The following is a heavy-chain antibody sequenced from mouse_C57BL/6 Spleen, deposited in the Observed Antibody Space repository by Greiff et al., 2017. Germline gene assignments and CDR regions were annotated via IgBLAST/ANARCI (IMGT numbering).Heavy chain of an antibody. Sequence: EVKLLESGGGLVQPGGSMTLSCVASGFTFSNYWMNWVRQSPEKGLEWVAQIRLKSDNYATPSAESVKGRFTISRDDSKSSVDLQMNNLRAEDTGIYYCTRGGPYFDDGGQGTTLTVS. CDR2: IRLKSDNYAT. D-gene: IGHD1-1*02. V-gene: IGHV6-3*01. J-gene: IGHJ2*01. CDR1: GFTFSNYW. CDR3: TRGGPYFDD.